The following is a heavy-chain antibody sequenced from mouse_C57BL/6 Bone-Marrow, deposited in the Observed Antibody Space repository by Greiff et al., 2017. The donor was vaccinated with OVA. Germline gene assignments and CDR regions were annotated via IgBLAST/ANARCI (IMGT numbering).Heavy chain of an antibody. D-gene: IGHD3-2*02. CDR1: GFTFSDYG. CDR2: ISSGSSTI. V-gene: IGHV5-17*01. Sequence: EVHLVESGGGLVKPGGSLTLSCAASGFTFSDYGMHWVRQAPEKGLEWVAYISSGSSTIYYAATVKGRFTISRDNAKNTLFLQMTSLRSEDTAMYDCARQGNSSGYRGFHYWGQGTTLTVSS. J-gene: IGHJ2*01. CDR3: ARQGNSSGYRGFHY.